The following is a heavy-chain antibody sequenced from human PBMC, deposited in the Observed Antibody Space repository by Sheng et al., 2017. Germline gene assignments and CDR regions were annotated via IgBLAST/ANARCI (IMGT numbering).Heavy chain of an antibody. CDR3: AKDLADDSSGYIYYYYYGMDV. Sequence: QVQLVESGGGVVQPGRSLRLSCAASGFTFSSYGMHWVRQAPGKGLEWVAVISYDGSNKYYADSVKGRFTISRDNSKNTLYLQMNSLRAEDTAVYYCAKDLADDSSGYIYYYYYGMDVWGQGTTVTVSS. J-gene: IGHJ6*02. D-gene: IGHD3-22*01. CDR1: GFTFSSYG. CDR2: ISYDGSNK. V-gene: IGHV3-30*18.